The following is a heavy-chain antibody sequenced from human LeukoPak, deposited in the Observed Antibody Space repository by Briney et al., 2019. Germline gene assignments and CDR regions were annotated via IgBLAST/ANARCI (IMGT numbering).Heavy chain of an antibody. V-gene: IGHV4-4*07. Sequence: SETLSLTCSVSGGSMSGFYWTWIRQTAGKGLEWIGRVYITGSTNYDPSFKSRVTMSVDTSKNQISLKLSSVTAADTAVYYCAREYSNSWYGIFFDYWGQGTLVIVSS. CDR1: GGSMSGFY. D-gene: IGHD6-13*01. CDR2: VYITGST. CDR3: AREYSNSWYGIFFDY. J-gene: IGHJ4*02.